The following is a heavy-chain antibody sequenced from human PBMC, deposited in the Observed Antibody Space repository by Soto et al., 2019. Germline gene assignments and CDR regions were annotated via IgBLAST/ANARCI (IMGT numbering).Heavy chain of an antibody. V-gene: IGHV1-69*01. CDR2: IIPIFGTA. CDR1: GGTFSSYA. Sequence: QVQLVQSGAEVKKPGSSVKVSCKASGGTFSSYAISWVRQAPGQGLEWMGGIIPIFGTANYAQKFQGRVTITADESTSTGYMELSSLRSEDTAVYYCARESLGYCSGGSCYDSFDYWGQGTLVTVSS. J-gene: IGHJ4*02. D-gene: IGHD2-15*01. CDR3: ARESLGYCSGGSCYDSFDY.